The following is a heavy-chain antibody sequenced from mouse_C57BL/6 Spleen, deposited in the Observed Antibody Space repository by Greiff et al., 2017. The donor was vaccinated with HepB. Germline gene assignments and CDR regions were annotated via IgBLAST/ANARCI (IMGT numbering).Heavy chain of an antibody. CDR3: TRADYYGFAY. D-gene: IGHD1-1*01. CDR2: IDPENGDT. J-gene: IGHJ3*01. V-gene: IGHV14-4*01. CDR1: GFNIKDDY. Sequence: EVQLQQSGAELVRPGASVKLSCTASGFNIKDDYMHWVKQRPEQGLEWIGWIDPENGDTEYASKFQGKATITAETSSNTAYLQVSSLTSEDTAVYYCTRADYYGFAYWGQGTLVTVSA.